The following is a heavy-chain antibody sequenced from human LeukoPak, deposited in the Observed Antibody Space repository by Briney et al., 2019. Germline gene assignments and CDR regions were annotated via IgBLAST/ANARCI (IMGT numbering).Heavy chain of an antibody. D-gene: IGHD4-17*01. V-gene: IGHV4-59*01. Sequence: SETLSLTCTVSGGSISSYYWSWIRQPPGKGLEWIGYNYYSGSTNYNPSLKSRVTISVGTSKNQFSLKLSSVTAADTAVYYCARRAKTYGFDPWGQGTLVTVSS. J-gene: IGHJ5*02. CDR1: GGSISSYY. CDR3: ARRAKTYGFDP. CDR2: NYYSGST.